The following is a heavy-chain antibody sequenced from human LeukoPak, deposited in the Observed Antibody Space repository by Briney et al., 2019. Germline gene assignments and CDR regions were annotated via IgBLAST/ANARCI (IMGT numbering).Heavy chain of an antibody. J-gene: IGHJ5*02. CDR3: ARSALVAHWFDP. V-gene: IGHV4-4*07. CDR1: GGSISSYY. D-gene: IGHD2-21*01. Sequence: SETLSLTCTVSGGSISSYYWSWIRQPAGKGLEWIGRIYSSGSINHNPSLKSRVTMSVDTSKNQFSLNLRFMTAADTAVYYCARSALVAHWFDPWGQGTLVTVSS. CDR2: IYSSGSI.